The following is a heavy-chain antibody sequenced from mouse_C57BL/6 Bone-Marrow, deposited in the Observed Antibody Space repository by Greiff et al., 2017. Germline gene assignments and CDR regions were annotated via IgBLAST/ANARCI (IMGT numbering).Heavy chain of an antibody. V-gene: IGHV14-4*01. CDR2: IAPENGDT. D-gene: IGHD1-1*01. CDR3: TTHDGSSHWYFEV. Sequence: EVQLQQSGAELVRPGASVKLSCTASGFNIKDDYLHWVKPRPEQGLEWIGWIAPENGDTEYASKFQGKATITADTSSNPADLQLISLTSEDTDVYDCTTHDGSSHWYFEVWGTGTTVTVAS. CDR1: GFNIKDDY. J-gene: IGHJ1*03.